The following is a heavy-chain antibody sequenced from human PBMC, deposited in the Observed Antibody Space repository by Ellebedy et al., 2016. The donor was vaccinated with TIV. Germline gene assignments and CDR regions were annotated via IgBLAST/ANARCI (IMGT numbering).Heavy chain of an antibody. CDR3: ARAGSGGWEAYFDL. V-gene: IGHV3-74*01. D-gene: IGHD6-19*01. Sequence: GESLKISCAASRFTFSNYWMHWVRQAPGKGPVWVSRINIDGSSTSYADSVKGRFTISSDSAQNTLYLQMNSLRAEDTAVYYCARAGSGGWEAYFDLWGRGTLVTVSS. CDR1: RFTFSNYW. J-gene: IGHJ2*01. CDR2: INIDGSST.